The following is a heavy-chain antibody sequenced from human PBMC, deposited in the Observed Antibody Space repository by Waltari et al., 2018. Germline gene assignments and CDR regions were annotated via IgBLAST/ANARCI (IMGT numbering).Heavy chain of an antibody. J-gene: IGHJ6*02. CDR2: ISYNERNI. D-gene: IGHD3-22*01. Sequence: QDQLVESGGGVVQPGRSLRLSVAASDFPSSSYVTYWVRQAPGKGLEWVAVISYNERNIYYVDSVKGRFTISRDNAKKTLYLQMNSLRPEDTAMYYCVRDFCDRTKCHGMDVWGQGTTVTVSS. CDR1: DFPSSSYV. V-gene: IGHV3-30*04. CDR3: VRDFCDRTKCHGMDV.